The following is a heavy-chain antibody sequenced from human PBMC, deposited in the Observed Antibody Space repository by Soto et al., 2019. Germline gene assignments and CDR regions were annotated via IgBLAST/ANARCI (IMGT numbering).Heavy chain of an antibody. V-gene: IGHV3-33*01. CDR2: IWYDGSNK. CDR3: ARAYYYDSGAYQNAFDI. D-gene: IGHD3-22*01. Sequence: GGSLRLSCSASGFTFSSHGMHRARQAPGKGLEWVAVIWYDGSNKYYAESVKGRFTISRDNSKNTLYLQMNSLRAEDTAVYYCARAYYYDSGAYQNAFDIWGQGTMVTVSS. J-gene: IGHJ3*02. CDR1: GFTFSSHG.